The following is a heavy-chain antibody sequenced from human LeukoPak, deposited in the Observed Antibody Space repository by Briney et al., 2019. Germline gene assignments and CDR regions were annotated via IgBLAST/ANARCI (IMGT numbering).Heavy chain of an antibody. D-gene: IGHD3-22*01. CDR1: GRTFSSYA. J-gene: IGHJ5*02. Sequence: LVKVSCKPSGRTFSSYAFSWVRPAPGQGLEWMGGILPIIGTANYAQKFQGRVTITTDESTSTAYMELSSLRSEDTAVYYCAKDYGNYYDSSGSTGFDPWGQGTLVTVSS. CDR3: AKDYGNYYDSSGSTGFDP. CDR2: ILPIIGTA. V-gene: IGHV1-69*05.